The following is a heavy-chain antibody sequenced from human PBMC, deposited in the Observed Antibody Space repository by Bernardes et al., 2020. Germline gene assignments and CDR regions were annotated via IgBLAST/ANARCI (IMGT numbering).Heavy chain of an antibody. CDR2: IKQDGSEK. J-gene: IGHJ5*02. D-gene: IGHD4-17*01. CDR1: GFTFSSYW. CDR3: ARETVTMFQGFGWFDP. V-gene: IGHV3-7*01. Sequence: GGSLRLSCAASGFTFSSYWMSWVRQAPGKGLEWVANIKQDGSEKYYVDSVKGRFTISRDNAKNSLYLQMNSLRAEDTAVYYCARETVTMFQGFGWFDPWGQGTLVTVSS.